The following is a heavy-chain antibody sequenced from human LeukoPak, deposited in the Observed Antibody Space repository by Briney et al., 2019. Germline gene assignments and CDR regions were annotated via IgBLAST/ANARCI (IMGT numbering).Heavy chain of an antibody. Sequence: SETLSLTCTVSGGSISSSSYYWGWIRQPPGKGLEWIGSIYYSGSTYYNPSLKSRVTISVDTSKNQFSLKLSSVTAADTAAYYCARLVPGYDFWSGMGDYFDYWGQGTLVTVSS. CDR1: GGSISSSSYY. J-gene: IGHJ4*02. CDR3: ARLVPGYDFWSGMGDYFDY. V-gene: IGHV4-39*01. D-gene: IGHD3-3*01. CDR2: IYYSGST.